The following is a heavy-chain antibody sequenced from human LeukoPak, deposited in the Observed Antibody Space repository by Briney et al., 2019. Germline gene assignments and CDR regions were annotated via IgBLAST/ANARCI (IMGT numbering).Heavy chain of an antibody. CDR3: AHIVVVPAAIRDAFDI. V-gene: IGHV3-48*01. CDR1: GFNFKSYS. J-gene: IGHJ3*02. D-gene: IGHD2-2*01. CDR2: ISRSRSTI. Sequence: GGPLRLSCAASGFNFKSYSMIWVRQAPGKGVEWVSYISRSRSTIYYADSVKGRFTISRDNATNSLYLQMNSLRAEDTAVYYCAHIVVVPAAIRDAFDIWGQGTMVTVSS.